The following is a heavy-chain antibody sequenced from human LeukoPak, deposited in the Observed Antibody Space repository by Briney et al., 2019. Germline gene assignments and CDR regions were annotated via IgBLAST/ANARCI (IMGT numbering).Heavy chain of an antibody. V-gene: IGHV1-8*01. Sequence: ASVKVSCKASGYTFTSYDINWVRQATGQGLEWMGWMNPNSGNTGYAQKFQGRVTMTRNTSISTAYMELNSLRAEDTAVYYCAKPRYPSSGSSSPYFDYWGRGTPVTVSS. J-gene: IGHJ4*02. CDR1: GYTFTSYD. CDR2: MNPNSGNT. CDR3: AKPRYPSSGSSSPYFDY. D-gene: IGHD1-26*01.